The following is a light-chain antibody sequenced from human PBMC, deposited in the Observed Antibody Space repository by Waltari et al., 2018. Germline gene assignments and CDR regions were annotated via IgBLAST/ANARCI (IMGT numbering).Light chain of an antibody. CDR2: KAS. V-gene: IGKV1-5*03. J-gene: IGKJ1*01. Sequence: DIQMTQSPSTLSASVGDRYTITCRASQSISSWLAWYQQKPGKAPKLLIYKASSLESGVPSRFSGSGSGTEFTLTITSLQPDDFATYYCQQYDSYSATFGQGTKVEI. CDR1: QSISSW. CDR3: QQYDSYSAT.